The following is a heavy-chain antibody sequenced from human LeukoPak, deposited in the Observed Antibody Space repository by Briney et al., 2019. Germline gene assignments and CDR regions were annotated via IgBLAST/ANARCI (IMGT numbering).Heavy chain of an antibody. CDR2: INPNSGGT. J-gene: IGHJ3*02. CDR1: GYTFTGYY. V-gene: IGHV1-2*02. D-gene: IGHD3-10*01. CDR3: ARSSHYYDAFDI. Sequence: ASVKVSCKASGYTFTGYYMHWVRQAPGQGLEWMGWINPNSGGTNYAQKFQGRVTMTRDTSISTAYMELSRLRSDDTAVYYCARSSHYYDAFDIWGQGTMVTFCS.